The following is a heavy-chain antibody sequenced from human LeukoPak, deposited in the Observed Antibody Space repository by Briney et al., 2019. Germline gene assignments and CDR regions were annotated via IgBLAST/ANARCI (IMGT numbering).Heavy chain of an antibody. D-gene: IGHD1-26*01. Sequence: GGSLRLSCAASGFTFSSYAMSWVRQAPGKGLEWVSAISGSGGSTYYADSVKGRFTISRDNSKNTLYLQMNSLRAEDTAVYYCARRPAGANYFDYWGQGTLVTVSS. J-gene: IGHJ4*02. CDR3: ARRPAGANYFDY. CDR1: GFTFSSYA. CDR2: ISGSGGST. V-gene: IGHV3-23*01.